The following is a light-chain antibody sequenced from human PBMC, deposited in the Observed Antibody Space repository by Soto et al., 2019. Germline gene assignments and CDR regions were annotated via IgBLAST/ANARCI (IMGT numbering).Light chain of an antibody. CDR3: SSYRSSSTFYSTFYV. V-gene: IGLV2-14*01. J-gene: IGLJ1*01. CDR1: SSDVGAYNS. Sequence: QSALAQPASVSGSPGQSITISCTGTSSDVGAYNSVSWYQQHPHRAPQVIIYEVSHRPSGVSNRFSGSKSGNTASLTISGLQAEDEADYYCSSYRSSSTFYSTFYVFGTGTKVTV. CDR2: EVS.